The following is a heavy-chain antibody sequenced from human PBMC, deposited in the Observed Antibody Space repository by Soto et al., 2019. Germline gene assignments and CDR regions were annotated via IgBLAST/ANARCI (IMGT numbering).Heavy chain of an antibody. D-gene: IGHD3-3*01. CDR3: ARVSTGFWIRPYSGYYYYGMDV. Sequence: SVQVSCKASRCTFSSYAISWLRQDPAQGLEGMGGIIPIFSRANYQHKLQGRVTITADESTCTAYMELSSLRSEDTAVYYYARVSTGFWIRPYSGYYYYGMDVWGQGTTVT. CDR1: RCTFSSYA. CDR2: IIPIFSRA. J-gene: IGHJ6*02. V-gene: IGHV1-69*13.